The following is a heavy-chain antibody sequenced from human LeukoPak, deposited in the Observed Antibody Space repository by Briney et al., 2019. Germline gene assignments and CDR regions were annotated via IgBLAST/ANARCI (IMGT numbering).Heavy chain of an antibody. CDR2: ISSSSSTI. CDR1: GFTFSSYS. J-gene: IGHJ6*03. D-gene: IGHD3-3*01. Sequence: PGGSLRLSCAASGFTFSSYSMNWVRQAPGKGLEWVSYISSSSSTIYYADSVKGRFTISRDNAKSSLYLQMNSLRAEDTAVYYCAREGIFGVVTPTGFYMDVWGKGTTVTVSS. V-gene: IGHV3-48*01. CDR3: AREGIFGVVTPTGFYMDV.